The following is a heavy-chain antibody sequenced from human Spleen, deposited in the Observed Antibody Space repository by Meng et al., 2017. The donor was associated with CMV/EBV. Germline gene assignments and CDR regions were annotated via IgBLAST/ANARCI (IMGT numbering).Heavy chain of an antibody. V-gene: IGHV3-23*01. J-gene: IGHJ4*02. CDR3: ARDDFWSGYYGNFDY. CDR1: GCTFSSYA. D-gene: IGHD3-3*01. CDR2: ISGSGGST. Sequence: SGCTFSSYARSWVRQAPGKGLEWVSAISGSGGSTYYADSVKGRFTISRDNARNSLYLQMNSLRAEDTAVYYCARDDFWSGYYGNFDYWGQGTLVTVSS.